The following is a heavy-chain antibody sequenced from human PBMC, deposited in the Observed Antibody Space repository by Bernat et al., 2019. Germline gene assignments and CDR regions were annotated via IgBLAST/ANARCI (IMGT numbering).Heavy chain of an antibody. CDR2: ISAYNGNT. CDR1: GYTFTSYG. D-gene: IGHD1-7*01. CDR3: ARETAGTTMYYYYYDMDV. J-gene: IGHJ6*03. V-gene: IGHV1-18*01. Sequence: QVQLVQSGAEVKKPGASVKVSCKASGYTFTSYGISWVRQAPGQGLEWMGWISAYNGNTNYAQKLQGRVTMTTDTSTSTAYMELRSLRSDDTAVYYCARETAGTTMYYYYYDMDVWGKGTTVTVSS.